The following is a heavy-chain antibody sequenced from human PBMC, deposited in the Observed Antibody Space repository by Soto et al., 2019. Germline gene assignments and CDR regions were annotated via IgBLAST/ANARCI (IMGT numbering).Heavy chain of an antibody. Sequence: YWILWVRQMPGKGLEWMGVISPGDSDTRYSPSFQGQVTISADKSLGTAYLQWGSLKASDTAIYYCARGNRPLIRDAFDVWGQGTMVTVS. CDR3: ARGNRPLIRDAFDV. J-gene: IGHJ3*01. CDR1: YW. V-gene: IGHV5-51*01. D-gene: IGHD4-17*01. CDR2: ISPGDSDT.